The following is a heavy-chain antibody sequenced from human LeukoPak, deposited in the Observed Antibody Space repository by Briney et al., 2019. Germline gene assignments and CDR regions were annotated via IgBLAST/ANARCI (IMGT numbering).Heavy chain of an antibody. CDR3: ARPQSGLGWFDP. Sequence: PSETLSLTCTVSGGSINTYYWSWIRQPAGKGLEWIGRIYSIGITTYNPSLKGRVTMSVDTSKNQFSLKLSSVTAADTAVYYCARPQSGLGWFDPWGQGILVTVSS. CDR1: GGSINTYY. V-gene: IGHV4-4*07. J-gene: IGHJ5*02. CDR2: IYSIGIT.